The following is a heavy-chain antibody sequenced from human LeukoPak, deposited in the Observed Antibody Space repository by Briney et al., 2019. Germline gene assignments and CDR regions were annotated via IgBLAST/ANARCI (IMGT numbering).Heavy chain of an antibody. CDR1: GGSISSSSYY. Sequence: PSETLSITCTVSGGSISSSSYYWGWIRQPPGKGLEWIGSIYYSGSTYYNPSLKSRVTISVDTSKNQFSLKLTSVIPADTAVYYCARAVIGGQTKDAFDIWGQGTMVTVSS. CDR3: ARAVIGGQTKDAFDI. V-gene: IGHV4-39*07. D-gene: IGHD2/OR15-2a*01. CDR2: IYYSGST. J-gene: IGHJ3*02.